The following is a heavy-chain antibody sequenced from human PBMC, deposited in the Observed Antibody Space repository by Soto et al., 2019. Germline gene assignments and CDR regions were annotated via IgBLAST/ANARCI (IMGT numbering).Heavy chain of an antibody. J-gene: IGHJ5*02. CDR3: AHSRRGPLGVVITLLESENWFDP. CDR2: IYWDDDK. Sequence: QITLKESGPTLVKPTQTLTLTCTFSGFSLSTSGVGVGWIRQPPGKALEWLALIYWDDDKRYSPSLKSRLTITQDTSKNQVVLTMTNMDPVDTATYYCAHSRRGPLGVVITLLESENWFDPWGQGTLVTVSS. D-gene: IGHD3-3*01. V-gene: IGHV2-5*02. CDR1: GFSLSTSGVG.